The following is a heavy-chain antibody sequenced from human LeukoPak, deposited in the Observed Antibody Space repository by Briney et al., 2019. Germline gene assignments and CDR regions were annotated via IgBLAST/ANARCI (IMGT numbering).Heavy chain of an antibody. J-gene: IGHJ4*02. CDR3: ARTTLRELPDY. V-gene: IGHV1-18*01. D-gene: IGHD1-26*01. CDR1: GYTFTSYG. CDR2: ISAYNGNT. Sequence: ASAKVSCKASGYTFTSYGISWVRQAPRQGLEWMGWISAYNGNTNYAQKLQGRVTMTTDTSTSTAYMELRSLRSDDTAVYYCARTTLRELPDYWGQGTLVTVSS.